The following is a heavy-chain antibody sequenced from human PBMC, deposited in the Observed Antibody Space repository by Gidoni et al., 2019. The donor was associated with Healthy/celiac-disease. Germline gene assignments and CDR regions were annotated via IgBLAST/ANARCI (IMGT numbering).Heavy chain of an antibody. J-gene: IGHJ3*02. Sequence: QVQLVQSGAEVKKPGASVKVSCKASGYTFTSYYMHWVRQAPGQGLEWMGIINPSGGSTSYAQKFQGRVTMTRDTSTSTVYMELSSLRSEDTAVYYCARRGYSYGYDYYYDSSGYYHDAFDIWGQGTMVTVSS. V-gene: IGHV1-46*01. CDR1: GYTFTSYY. CDR2: INPSGGST. CDR3: ARRGYSYGYDYYYDSSGYYHDAFDI. D-gene: IGHD3-22*01.